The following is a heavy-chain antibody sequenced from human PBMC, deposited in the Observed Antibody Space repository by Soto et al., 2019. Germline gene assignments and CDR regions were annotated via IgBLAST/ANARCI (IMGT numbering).Heavy chain of an antibody. CDR3: ARRVCASYYAIDV. CDR2: ISYDGSDK. V-gene: IGHV3-30*09. D-gene: IGHD2-15*01. J-gene: IGHJ6*02. CDR1: GFTYTDFA. Sequence: VQLVESGGGEVQPGRSLRLSCAASGFTYTDFALHWVRQAPGKGLEWVAIISYDGSDKYYADSVKGRFAISRDNPKNTLYLEMNSLRPEDTAVYFGARRVCASYYAIDVWGQGTTVTVFS.